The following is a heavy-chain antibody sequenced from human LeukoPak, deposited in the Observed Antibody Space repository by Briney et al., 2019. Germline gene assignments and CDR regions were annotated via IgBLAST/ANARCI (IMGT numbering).Heavy chain of an antibody. CDR2: FDPEDGET. D-gene: IGHD2-2*03. J-gene: IGHJ6*04. V-gene: IGHV1-24*01. Sequence: GASVKVSCKVSGYTLTELSMHWVRQAPGKGLEWMGGFDPEDGETIYAQKFQGRVTMTEDSSTDTAYMELSSLRSEDTAVYYCATDPGYCSSTSCYPYGMDVWGKGTMVTVSS. CDR3: ATDPGYCSSTSCYPYGMDV. CDR1: GYTLTELS.